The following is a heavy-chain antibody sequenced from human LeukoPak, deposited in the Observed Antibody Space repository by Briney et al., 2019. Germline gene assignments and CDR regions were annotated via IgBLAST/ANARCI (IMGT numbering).Heavy chain of an antibody. V-gene: IGHV5-51*01. D-gene: IGHD1-26*01. CDR1: GYSFTSYW. J-gene: IGHJ4*02. CDR2: IYPGDSDT. Sequence: GESLKISCKGSGYSFTSYWIGWVRQLPGKGLEWMGIIYPGDSDTGYSPSFQGQVTISADKSISTAYLQWSSLKASDTAMYYCARRGGATNREFDYWGQGTLVTVSS. CDR3: ARRGGATNREFDY.